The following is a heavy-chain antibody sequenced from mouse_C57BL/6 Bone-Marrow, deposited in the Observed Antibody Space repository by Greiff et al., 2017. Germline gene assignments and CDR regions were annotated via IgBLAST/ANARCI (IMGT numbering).Heavy chain of an antibody. J-gene: IGHJ3*01. Sequence: VHVKQSVAELVRPGASVKLSCTASGFNIKNTYMHWVKQRPEQGLVWIGRIDPANGNTKYAPKFQGKATITADTSSNTAYLQLSSLTSEDTAIYYCASPIATVVATPFAYWGQGTLVTVSA. V-gene: IGHV14-3*01. CDR3: ASPIATVVATPFAY. D-gene: IGHD1-1*01. CDR2: IDPANGNT. CDR1: GFNIKNTY.